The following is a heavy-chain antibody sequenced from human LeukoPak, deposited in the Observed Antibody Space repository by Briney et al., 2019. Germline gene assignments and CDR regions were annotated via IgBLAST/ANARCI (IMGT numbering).Heavy chain of an antibody. D-gene: IGHD3-10*01. CDR1: GFTFSSYA. J-gene: IGHJ3*02. CDR3: AKDPPFSFGNPGAFDI. Sequence: GGSLRLSCAASGFTFSSYAMSWVRQAPGKGLEWVSAISGSGGSTYYADSVKGRSTISRDNSKNTLYLQMNSLRAEDTAVYYCAKDPPFSFGNPGAFDIWGQGTMVTVSS. CDR2: ISGSGGST. V-gene: IGHV3-23*01.